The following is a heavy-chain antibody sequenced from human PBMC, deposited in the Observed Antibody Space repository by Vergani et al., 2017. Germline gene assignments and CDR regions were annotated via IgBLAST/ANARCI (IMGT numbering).Heavy chain of an antibody. CDR1: GGTFSSYT. CDR3: ARVIYDFWSGYYIDY. CDR2: ISAYNGNT. J-gene: IGHJ4*02. V-gene: IGHV1-18*01. Sequence: QVQLVQSGAEVKKPGSSVKVSCKASGGTFSSYTISWVRQAPGQGLEWMGWISAYNGNTNYAQKLQGRVTMTTDTSTSTAYMELRSLRSDDTAVYYCARVIYDFWSGYYIDYWGQGTLVTVSS. D-gene: IGHD3-3*01.